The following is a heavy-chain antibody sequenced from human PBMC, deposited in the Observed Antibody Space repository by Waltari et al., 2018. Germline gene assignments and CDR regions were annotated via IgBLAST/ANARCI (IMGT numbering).Heavy chain of an antibody. D-gene: IGHD3-22*01. CDR3: ARQGYYYDSSGYPHLGWFDP. CDR2: IYYSGST. V-gene: IGHV4-59*01. Sequence: QVQLQESGPGLVKPSETLSLTCTVSGGSISSYYWSWIRQPPGKGLEWIGYIYYSGSTNSNPSLSSRVTISVDTSKNQFSLKLSSVTAADTAVYYCARQGYYYDSSGYPHLGWFDPWGQGTLVTVSS. J-gene: IGHJ5*02. CDR1: GGSISSYY.